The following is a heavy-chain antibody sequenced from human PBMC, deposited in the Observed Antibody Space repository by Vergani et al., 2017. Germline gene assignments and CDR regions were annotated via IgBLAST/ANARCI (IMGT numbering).Heavy chain of an antibody. CDR2: IYTSGST. Sequence: QVQLQESGPGLVKPSQTLSLTCTVSGGSISSGSYYWSWIRQPAGKGLEWIGRIYTSGSTNYNPSLKSRVTISVDTSKNQFSLKLSSVTAADTAVYYCARRGAFWSGYSPFDYWGQGTLVTVSS. D-gene: IGHD3-3*01. V-gene: IGHV4-61*02. CDR3: ARRGAFWSGYSPFDY. CDR1: GGSISSGSYY. J-gene: IGHJ4*02.